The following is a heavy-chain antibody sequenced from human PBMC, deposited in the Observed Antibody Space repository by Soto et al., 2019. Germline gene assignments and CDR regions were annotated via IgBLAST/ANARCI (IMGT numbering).Heavy chain of an antibody. D-gene: IGHD6-6*01. Sequence: GGSLRLSCAASGFTFSSYGMHWVRQAPGKGLEWVAVISYDGSNKYYADSVKGRFTISRDNSKNTLYLQMNSLRAEDTAVYYCAKAGSSSSLSADYWGQGTLVTVSS. CDR2: ISYDGSNK. CDR1: GFTFSSYG. J-gene: IGHJ4*02. CDR3: AKAGSSSSLSADY. V-gene: IGHV3-30*18.